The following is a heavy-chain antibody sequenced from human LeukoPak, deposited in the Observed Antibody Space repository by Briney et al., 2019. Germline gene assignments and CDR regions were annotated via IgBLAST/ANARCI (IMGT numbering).Heavy chain of an antibody. J-gene: IGHJ6*02. Sequence: GGSLRLSCTASGFTFSSYAMSWVRQAPGKGLEWVSAISGSGGSTYYADSVKGRFTTSRDNSKNTLYLQMNSLRAEDTAVYYCAKAIEDCTNGVCFTYYYYGMDVWGQGTTVTVSS. V-gene: IGHV3-23*01. CDR1: GFTFSSYA. D-gene: IGHD2-8*01. CDR2: ISGSGGST. CDR3: AKAIEDCTNGVCFTYYYYGMDV.